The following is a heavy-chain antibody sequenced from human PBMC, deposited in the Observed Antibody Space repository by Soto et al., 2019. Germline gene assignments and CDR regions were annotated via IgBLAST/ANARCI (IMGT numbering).Heavy chain of an antibody. V-gene: IGHV1-69*13. CDR3: ARDFGAGGYDFDY. CDR2: IIPIFGTA. D-gene: IGHD5-12*01. Sequence: ASVKVSCKASGGTFSSYAISWVRQAPGQGLEWMGGIIPIFGTANYAQKFQGRVTITADESTSTAYMELSSLRSEDTAVYYCARDFGAGGYDFDYWGQGTLVTVSS. CDR1: GGTFSSYA. J-gene: IGHJ4*02.